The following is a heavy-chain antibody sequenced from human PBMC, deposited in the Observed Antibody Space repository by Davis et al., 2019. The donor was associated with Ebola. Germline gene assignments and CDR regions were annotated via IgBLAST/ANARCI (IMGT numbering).Heavy chain of an antibody. J-gene: IGHJ6*04. CDR2: TYYTSKWHN. D-gene: IGHD3-10*01. CDR1: GDTVSSTA. CDR3: ARGWLRRGLDA. Sequence: PSETLSLTCAISGDTVSSTAWNWIRQSPSRGLEWLGRTYYTSKWHNDYAVSVKSRITINPDTSKNQFSLHLNSVTPEDTALYFCARGWLRRGLDAWGEGTAVTVSS. V-gene: IGHV6-1*01.